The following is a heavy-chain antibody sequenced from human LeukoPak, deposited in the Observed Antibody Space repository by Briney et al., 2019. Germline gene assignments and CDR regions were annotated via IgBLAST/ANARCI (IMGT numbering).Heavy chain of an antibody. CDR1: GFTFSSYA. Sequence: PGGSLRLSCAASGFTFSSYAMIWVRQAPGKGLEWVSGISGSGGGTFYADSVKGRFTISRDNSKNTLYLLINSLRAEDTAVYYCAKDGTTVVRGLFDKWGPGTMVTVSS. D-gene: IGHD4-23*01. CDR3: AKDGTTVVRGLFDK. J-gene: IGHJ3*02. CDR2: ISGSGGGT. V-gene: IGHV3-23*01.